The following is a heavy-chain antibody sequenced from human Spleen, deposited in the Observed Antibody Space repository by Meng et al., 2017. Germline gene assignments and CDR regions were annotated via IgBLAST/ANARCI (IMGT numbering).Heavy chain of an antibody. Sequence: GESLKISCAASGFTFRCYWMSWVRQAPGKGLEWVSVISYEGTIKYADSVRGRFTISRDNSKNTLYLQMHSLKPEDTAVNYCAGKMNYGINHDPFDIRGQGTMVTVSS. CDR3: AGKMNYGINHDPFDI. CDR2: ISYEGTIK. D-gene: IGHD4-17*01. J-gene: IGHJ3*02. CDR1: GFTFRCYW. V-gene: IGHV3-30*03.